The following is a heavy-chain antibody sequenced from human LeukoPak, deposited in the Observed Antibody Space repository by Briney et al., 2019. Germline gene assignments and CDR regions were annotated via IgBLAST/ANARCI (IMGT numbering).Heavy chain of an antibody. CDR2: ISAYNGDT. J-gene: IGHJ4*02. V-gene: IGHV1-18*01. CDR3: GRDLRHVGFDY. CDR1: GYTFTSYG. Sequence: ASVKVSCKPSGYTFTSYGISWVRQAPGQGLEWMGWISAYNGDTNYAQNLQGRVTMTTDTSTSTVYMELRSLRPDDTAVYYCGRDLRHVGFDYWGQGTLVTVSS.